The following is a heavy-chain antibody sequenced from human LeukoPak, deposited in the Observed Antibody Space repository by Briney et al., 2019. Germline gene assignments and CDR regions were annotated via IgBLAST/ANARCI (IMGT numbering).Heavy chain of an antibody. D-gene: IGHD2-15*01. CDR2: IWYDGSNK. J-gene: IGHJ5*02. Sequence: GRSLRLSCAASGFTSSSYGMHWVRQAPGKGLEWVAVIWYDGSNKYYADSVKGRFTISRDNSKNTLYLQMNSLRAEDTAVYYCARDSCSGGSCFLDPWGQGTLVTVSS. V-gene: IGHV3-33*01. CDR1: GFTSSSYG. CDR3: ARDSCSGGSCFLDP.